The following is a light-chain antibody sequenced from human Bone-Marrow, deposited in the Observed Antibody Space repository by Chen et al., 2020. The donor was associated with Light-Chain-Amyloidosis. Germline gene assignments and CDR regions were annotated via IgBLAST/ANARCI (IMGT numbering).Light chain of an antibody. J-gene: IGLJ3*02. CDR1: SSNIGTET. V-gene: IGLV1-44*01. CDR2: RDS. Sequence: QSALTQPPPASGAPGQTVTSSCSGGSSNIGTETVNWYQLLPGAAPKLLIYRDSLRPPGVPDRLSGSKSGTSASLAISGLQSGDEGDYYCSAWDDSLNSWVFGGGTRLTVL. CDR3: SAWDDSLNSWV.